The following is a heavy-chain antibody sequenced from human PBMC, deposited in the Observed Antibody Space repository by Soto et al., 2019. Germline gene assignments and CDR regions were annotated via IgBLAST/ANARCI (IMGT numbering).Heavy chain of an antibody. V-gene: IGHV3-30*18. CDR2: ISNDGSNH. CDR3: AKDLVFSDHYESTAVR. CDR1: GFSFSMYT. D-gene: IGHD3-22*01. J-gene: IGHJ4*02. Sequence: QVQLVESGGGVVQPGRSLRLSCAASGFSFSMYTMHWVRQAPGKGLEWVALISNDGSNHDYADSVKGRFTISRDNSKKMVYWQMDGLRAEDTAVYFCAKDLVFSDHYESTAVRWGQGTLVTVSS.